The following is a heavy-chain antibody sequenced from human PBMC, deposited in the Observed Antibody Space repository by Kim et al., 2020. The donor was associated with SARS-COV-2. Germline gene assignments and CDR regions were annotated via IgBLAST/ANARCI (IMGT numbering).Heavy chain of an antibody. Sequence: VKGRFTISRDKSKNTLYLQMNSLRAEDTAVYYCAKGAPFSTMVRGVTPDYWGQGTLVTVSS. J-gene: IGHJ4*02. CDR3: AKGAPFSTMVRGVTPDY. D-gene: IGHD3-10*01. V-gene: IGHV3-23*01.